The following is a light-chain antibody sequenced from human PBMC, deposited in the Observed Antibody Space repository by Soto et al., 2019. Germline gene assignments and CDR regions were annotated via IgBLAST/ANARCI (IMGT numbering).Light chain of an antibody. Sequence: DIQMTQSPSSLSASVGDRVTITCRASQGISNYLAWYQQKPGKVPKLLIYAASTLQSGVPSRFSGSGSGTDFTLTISSLQPEDVATYYCQKYNSALVGFTFGPGTKVDIK. J-gene: IGKJ3*01. V-gene: IGKV1-27*01. CDR2: AAS. CDR1: QGISNY. CDR3: QKYNSALVGFT.